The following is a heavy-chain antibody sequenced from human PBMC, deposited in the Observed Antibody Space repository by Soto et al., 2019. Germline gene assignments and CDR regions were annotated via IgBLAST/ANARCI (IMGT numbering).Heavy chain of an antibody. D-gene: IGHD3-3*01. V-gene: IGHV4-30-4*01. CDR1: GGSISSGDYY. CDR3: ARELFDFWSGYYPTGWFDP. Sequence: QVQLQESGPGLVKPSQTLSLTCTVSGGSISSGDYYWSWIRQPPGKGLEWIGYIYYSGSTYYNPSLKSRVTISVDTSKNQFSLKLSSVTAADTAVYYCARELFDFWSGYYPTGWFDPWGQGTLVTVSS. CDR2: IYYSGST. J-gene: IGHJ5*02.